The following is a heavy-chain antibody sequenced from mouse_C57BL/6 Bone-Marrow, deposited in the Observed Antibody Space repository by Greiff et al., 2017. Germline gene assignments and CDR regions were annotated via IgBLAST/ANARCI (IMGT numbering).Heavy chain of an antibody. J-gene: IGHJ2*01. D-gene: IGHD1-1*01. CDR2: IDPENGDT. CDR1: GFNIKDDY. Sequence: EVQLQESGAELVRPGASVKLSCTASGFNIKDDYMHWVKQRPEQGLEWIGWIDPENGDTEYASKFQGKAPLTADTSSNTAYLQHSILTTGDTAVYYCTTGGSSLGYGGQGTTLTVAS. CDR3: TTGGSSLGY. V-gene: IGHV14-4*01.